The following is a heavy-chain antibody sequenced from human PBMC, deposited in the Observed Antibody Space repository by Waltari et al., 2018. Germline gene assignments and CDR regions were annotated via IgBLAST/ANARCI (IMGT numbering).Heavy chain of an antibody. Sequence: VQLVQSGAEVKKPGASVKVSCKASGYTFTSYYMHWVRQAPGQGLEWMGIINPSGGSTSYAQKFQGRVTMTRDTSTSTVYMELSSLRSEDTAVDYCARDDSSGTRAFDIWGQGTMVIVSS. V-gene: IGHV1-46*01. CDR1: GYTFTSYY. CDR3: ARDDSSGTRAFDI. D-gene: IGHD3-22*01. J-gene: IGHJ3*02. CDR2: INPSGGST.